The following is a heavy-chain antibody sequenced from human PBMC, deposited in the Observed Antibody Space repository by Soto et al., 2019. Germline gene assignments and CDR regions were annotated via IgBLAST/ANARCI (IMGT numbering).Heavy chain of an antibody. Sequence: QVQLVESGGGLVKPGGSLRLSCAASGFTFSDYYMSWIRQAPGKGLEWGSYISSSGSTIYYADSVKGRFTISRDNAKNSLYLQMNSLRAEDTAVYYCAREAGYCSGGSCSRRNYYYYMDVWGKGTTVTVSS. CDR2: ISSSGSTI. D-gene: IGHD2-15*01. CDR1: GFTFSDYY. V-gene: IGHV3-11*01. J-gene: IGHJ6*03. CDR3: AREAGYCSGGSCSRRNYYYYMDV.